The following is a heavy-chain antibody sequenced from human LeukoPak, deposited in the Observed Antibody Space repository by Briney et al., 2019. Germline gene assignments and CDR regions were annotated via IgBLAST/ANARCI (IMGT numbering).Heavy chain of an antibody. CDR2: IHFSGDA. V-gene: IGHV4-59*01. CDR1: GDSISTYY. J-gene: IGHJ5*02. CDR3: ARRVQMSSASATSNTWLDP. Sequence: SETLSLTCTVSGDSISTYYWSWIRQPPGKRLEWIGHIHFSGDANYNPSLKSRVTISLDSAKNGFSLRLISVTAADTAVYYCARRVQMSSASATSNTWLDPWGQGTLVSVSP. D-gene: IGHD3-10*01.